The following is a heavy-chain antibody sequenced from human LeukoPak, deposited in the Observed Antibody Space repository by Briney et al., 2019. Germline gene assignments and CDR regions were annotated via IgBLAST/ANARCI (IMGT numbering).Heavy chain of an antibody. CDR1: GLAFSSYA. CDR2: VSGSGGST. V-gene: IGHV3-23*01. CDR3: AKGLVRSGPYGMDV. Sequence: GGSLRLSCVASGLAFSSYAMSWVRQAPGKGLELVSAVSGSGGSTYYADSVQGRFTISRDNSKNTLYLQMNSLRAEDTAVFYCAKGLVRSGPYGMDVWGQGTTVTVSS. J-gene: IGHJ6*02. D-gene: IGHD2-2*01.